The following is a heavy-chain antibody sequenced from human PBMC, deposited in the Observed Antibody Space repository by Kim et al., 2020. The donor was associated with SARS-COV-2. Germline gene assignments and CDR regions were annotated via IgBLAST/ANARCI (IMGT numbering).Heavy chain of an antibody. J-gene: IGHJ4*02. D-gene: IGHD6-25*01. CDR1: GGSIRSTSDF. CDR2: IYYSGTT. CDR3: AREDSTGYFFDD. V-gene: IGHV4-39*02. Sequence: SETLCLTCTVSGGSIRSTSDFWGWIRQPPGKGLEWIGTIYYSGTTYYSPSLRSRVTISVDTSRNHFSLKVTSVTASDTAVYYCAREDSTGYFFDDWGQGTLVTVSS.